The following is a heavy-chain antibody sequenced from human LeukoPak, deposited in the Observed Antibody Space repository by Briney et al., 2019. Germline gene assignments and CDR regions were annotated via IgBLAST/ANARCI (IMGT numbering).Heavy chain of an antibody. CDR2: IDDSGST. V-gene: IGHV4-34*01. D-gene: IGHD2-2*01. J-gene: IGHJ4*02. CDR1: GESFSGYY. Sequence: SETLSLTCTGSGESFSGYYWSWIRQPPGKGLEWIGEIDDSGSTNYNPSLKSRVTISLDTSKNQFSLKLSSVTAADTAVYYCARDLRGYCSSTSCGRDYWGQGTLVTVSS. CDR3: ARDLRGYCSSTSCGRDY.